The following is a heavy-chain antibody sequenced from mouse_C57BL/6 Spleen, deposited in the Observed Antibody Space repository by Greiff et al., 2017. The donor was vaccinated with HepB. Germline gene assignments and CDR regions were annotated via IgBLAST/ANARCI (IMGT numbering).Heavy chain of an antibody. CDR3: ARGAQATFYAMDY. V-gene: IGHV14-3*01. CDR1: GFNIKNTY. J-gene: IGHJ4*01. D-gene: IGHD3-2*02. CDR2: IDPANGNT. Sequence: EVQLQESVAELVRPGASVKLSCTASGFNIKNTYMHWVKQRPEQGLVWIGRIDPANGNTKYAPKFQGKATITADTSSNTAYLQLSSLTSEDTAIYYCARGAQATFYAMDYWGQGTSVTVSS.